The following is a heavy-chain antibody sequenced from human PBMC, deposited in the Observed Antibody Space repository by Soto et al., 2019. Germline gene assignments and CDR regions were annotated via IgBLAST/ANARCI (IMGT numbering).Heavy chain of an antibody. CDR2: ISGSGGST. V-gene: IGHV3-23*01. CDR3: AKADYYDSRRDKD. Sequence: EVQLLESGGGLVQPGGSLRLSCAASGFTFSSYAMSWVRQAPGKGLEWVSAISGSGGSTYYADSVKGRFTISRDNSKNTLYLQMNSLRAEDTAVYFCAKADYYDSRRDKDWGQGTLVTVSS. CDR1: GFTFSSYA. D-gene: IGHD3-22*01. J-gene: IGHJ1*01.